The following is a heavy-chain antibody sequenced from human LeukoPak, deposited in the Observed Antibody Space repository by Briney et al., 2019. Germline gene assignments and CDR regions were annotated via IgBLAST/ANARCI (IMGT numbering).Heavy chain of an antibody. CDR3: AREPHEIRFLGY. CDR2: INPNSGGT. J-gene: IGHJ4*02. D-gene: IGHD3-3*01. V-gene: IGHV1-2*02. CDR1: GYTFTGYY. Sequence: ASVKVSCKASGYTFTGYYMHWVRQAPGQGLEWMGWINPNSGGTNYAQKFQGRVTMTRDTSIGTAYMELSRLRSDDTAVYYCAREPHEIRFLGYWGQGTLVTVSS.